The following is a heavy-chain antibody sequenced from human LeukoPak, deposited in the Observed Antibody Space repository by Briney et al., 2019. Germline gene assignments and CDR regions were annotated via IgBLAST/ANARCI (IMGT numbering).Heavy chain of an antibody. Sequence: PSETLSLTCTVSGGSISSYYWSWIRPPPGKGLEWIGYIYYSGSTNYNPSLKSRVTISVDTSKNQFSLKLSSVTAADTAVYYCARGLDYGDGNWFDPWGQGTLVTVSS. CDR2: IYYSGST. J-gene: IGHJ5*02. CDR1: GGSISSYY. V-gene: IGHV4-59*01. CDR3: ARGLDYGDGNWFDP. D-gene: IGHD4-17*01.